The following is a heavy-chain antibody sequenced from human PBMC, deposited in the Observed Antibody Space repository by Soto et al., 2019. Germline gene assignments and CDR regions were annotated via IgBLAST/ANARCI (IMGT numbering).Heavy chain of an antibody. Sequence: QVHLQVSGPGQVKPSETLSLTCTVSGGSISNHYLIWIGQPPGKGLEWIVYFSNSGTTKFNPALRSRVTIAADTSKNQFSLKLNSVTAADTGVYFCGRDPYFGVVGVWGKGTRVTVSS. V-gene: IGHV4-59*11. J-gene: IGHJ6*04. CDR2: FSNSGTT. CDR3: GRDPYFGVVGV. D-gene: IGHD3-3*01. CDR1: GGSISNHY.